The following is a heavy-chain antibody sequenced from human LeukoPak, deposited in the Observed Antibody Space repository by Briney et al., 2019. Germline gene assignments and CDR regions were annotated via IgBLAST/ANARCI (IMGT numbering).Heavy chain of an antibody. D-gene: IGHD1-26*01. CDR2: ISSSSSTI. CDR1: GFTFSSYS. V-gene: IGHV3-48*01. J-gene: IGHJ1*01. Sequence: PGGSLRLSCAASGFTFSSYSMNWVRQAPGMGLEWVSYISSSSSTIYYADSVKGRFTISRDNSKNTLYLQMNSLRAEDTAVYYCAKDLVRYSGSYYSIRFGGQGTLVTVSS. CDR3: AKDLVRYSGSYYSIRF.